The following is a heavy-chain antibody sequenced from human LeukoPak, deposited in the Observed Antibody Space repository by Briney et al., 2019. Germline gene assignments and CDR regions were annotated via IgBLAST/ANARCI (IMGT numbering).Heavy chain of an antibody. CDR1: GFSFTYYW. J-gene: IGHJ4*02. D-gene: IGHD2-2*01. CDR3: ATYCSSTSCYTFDY. Sequence: GGSLRLSCEASGFSFTYYWMSWVRQAPGKGLEWVANIKPDGSEKSYVDAVRGRFTIPRDNAKNSLYLQMNSLRAEDTAVYYCATYCSSTSCYTFDYWGQGTLVTVSS. CDR2: IKPDGSEK. V-gene: IGHV3-7*02.